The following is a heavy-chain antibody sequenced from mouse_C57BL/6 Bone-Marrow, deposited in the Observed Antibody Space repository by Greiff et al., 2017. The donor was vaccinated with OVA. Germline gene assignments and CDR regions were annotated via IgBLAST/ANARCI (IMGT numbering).Heavy chain of an antibody. CDR3: AITSWDSWFAY. J-gene: IGHJ3*01. V-gene: IGHV14-2*01. CDR2: IDPEDGET. CDR1: GFNIKDYY. Sequence: EVKLMESGAELVKPGASVKLSCTASGFNIKDYYMRWVKQRTEQGLEWIGRIDPEDGETKYAPKFQGKATITADTSSNTAYLQLSSLTSEDTAVYYCAITSWDSWFAYWGQGTLVTVSA. D-gene: IGHD4-1*01.